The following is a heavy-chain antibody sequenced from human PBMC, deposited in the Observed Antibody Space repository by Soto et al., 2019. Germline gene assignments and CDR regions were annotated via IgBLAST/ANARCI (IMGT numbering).Heavy chain of an antibody. D-gene: IGHD3-9*01. J-gene: IGHJ4*02. CDR3: AKVLTGYYDILTGYYPLYFDY. CDR2: ISGSGGST. V-gene: IGHV3-23*01. Sequence: GGSLRLSCAASGFTFSSYSMSWVRQAPGKGLEWVSAISGSGGSTYHADSVKGRFTISRDNSKNTLYLQMNSLRAEDTAVYYCAKVLTGYYDILTGYYPLYFDYWGQGTLVTVSS. CDR1: GFTFSSYS.